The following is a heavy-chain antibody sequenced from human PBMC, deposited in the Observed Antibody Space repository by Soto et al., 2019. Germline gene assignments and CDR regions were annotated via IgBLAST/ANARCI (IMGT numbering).Heavy chain of an antibody. J-gene: IGHJ4*02. CDR3: ARGYYSSGWYYFDY. CDR2: IGTAGDT. Sequence: EVQLVESGGGLVQPGGSLRLSCAASGFTFSSYDMHWVRQATGKGLEWVSAIGTAGDTYYPGSVKGRFTISRENAKNSLYLQMNSLRAGDTAVYYCARGYYSSGWYYFDYWGQGTLVTVSS. CDR1: GFTFSSYD. V-gene: IGHV3-13*04. D-gene: IGHD6-19*01.